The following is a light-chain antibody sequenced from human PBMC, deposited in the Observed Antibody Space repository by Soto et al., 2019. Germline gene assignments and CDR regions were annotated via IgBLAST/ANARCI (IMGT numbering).Light chain of an antibody. CDR3: QQYGSSPPIT. V-gene: IGKV3-20*01. J-gene: IGKJ5*01. CDR2: ATS. CDR1: QSVSSGY. Sequence: EIVLTQSPGALSLSPGERATLSCMASQSVSSGYLAWYQQKPGQAPRLLIFATSRRATGIPDRFSGSGSGTDFTLTISRLEPEEVAVYYCQQYGSSPPITFGQGTRLEIK.